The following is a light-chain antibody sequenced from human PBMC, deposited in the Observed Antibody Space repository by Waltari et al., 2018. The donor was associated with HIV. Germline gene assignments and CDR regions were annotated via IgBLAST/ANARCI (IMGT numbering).Light chain of an antibody. J-gene: IGLJ2*01. V-gene: IGLV2-8*01. CDR2: GVT. CDR1: STDIGTYNF. Sequence: QSALTQPPSASGSPGQSVAISCTGSSTDIGTYNFVSWYQHHPGKAPKLLIYGVTRRPPGIPDRFSGTKSGYTASLTVSDLQVEDEADYYCVSYTEKDTFLLFGGGTKLAV. CDR3: VSYTEKDTFLL.